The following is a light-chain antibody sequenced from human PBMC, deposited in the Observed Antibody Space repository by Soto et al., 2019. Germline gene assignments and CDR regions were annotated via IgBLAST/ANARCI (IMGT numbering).Light chain of an antibody. J-gene: IGKJ2*03. Sequence: DIQLTQSPSSLSASVGDRVTITCRASQSISGFLNWYQQKPGKAPKLLIYGASTLQSGVPSRFSGSGSGTDFTLTISSLQHEDFATYFCQQSHSAPYSFGQGTKLDIK. CDR3: QQSHSAPYS. CDR1: QSISGF. CDR2: GAS. V-gene: IGKV1-39*01.